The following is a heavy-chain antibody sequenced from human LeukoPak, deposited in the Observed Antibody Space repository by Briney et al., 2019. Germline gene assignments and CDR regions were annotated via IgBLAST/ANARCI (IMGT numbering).Heavy chain of an antibody. J-gene: IGHJ4*02. CDR1: GFTFGDYA. Sequence: GGSLRLSCTASGFTFGDYAMSWFRQAPGKGLEWVGFIRSKAYGGTTEYAASVKSRFTISRDDSKSIAYLQMNSLKTEDTAVYYCTRDYYDFRSGYRLYFDYWGQGTLVTVSS. CDR3: TRDYYDFRSGYRLYFDY. CDR2: IRSKAYGGTT. V-gene: IGHV3-49*03. D-gene: IGHD3-3*01.